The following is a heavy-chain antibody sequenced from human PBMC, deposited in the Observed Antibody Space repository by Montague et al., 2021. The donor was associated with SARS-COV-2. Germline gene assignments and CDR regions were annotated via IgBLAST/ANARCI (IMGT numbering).Heavy chain of an antibody. CDR1: GGSISSSSYY. V-gene: IGHV4-39*01. Sequence: SETLSLTCAVSGGSISSSSYYWGWIRQPPGKGLEWIGSIHYSGSTHYNPSLKSRVSISVDTSKNQFSLKLSSVTAADTAVYYCARLWDTVCDYGMDVWGQGTTVTVS. CDR2: IHYSGST. D-gene: IGHD1-26*01. J-gene: IGHJ6*02. CDR3: ARLWDTVCDYGMDV.